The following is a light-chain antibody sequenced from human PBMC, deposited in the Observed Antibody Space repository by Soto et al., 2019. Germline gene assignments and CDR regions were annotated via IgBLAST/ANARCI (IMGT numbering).Light chain of an antibody. V-gene: IGLV1-44*01. J-gene: IGLJ1*01. CDR1: SSNIGSNT. CDR3: AAWDDRLNGYV. CDR2: SNN. Sequence: QSVLTQPPSASGTPGQRVTISCSGSSSNIGSNTINWYQQLPGTAPKLLIYSNNQRPSGVPDRCSGSKSGTSASLAISGLQSEDEADYYCAAWDDRLNGYVFGTGTKLTVL.